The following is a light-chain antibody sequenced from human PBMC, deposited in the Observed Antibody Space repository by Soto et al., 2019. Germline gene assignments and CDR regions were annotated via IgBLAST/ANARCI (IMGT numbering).Light chain of an antibody. CDR2: GAT. CDR3: QQYDVWPIT. J-gene: IGKJ5*01. CDR1: QSVGNN. V-gene: IGKV3-15*01. Sequence: ERIMTQSPAALSVFPGERVTLSCRASQSVGNNLAWHQQKPGQAPRLLIYGATTRATGIPVRFSGSGSGTEFTLTISSLQSEDFAVYYCQQYDVWPITFGQGTRLEIK.